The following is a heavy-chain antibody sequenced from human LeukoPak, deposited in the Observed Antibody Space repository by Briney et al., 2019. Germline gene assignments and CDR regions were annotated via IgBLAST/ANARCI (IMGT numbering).Heavy chain of an antibody. Sequence: PGGXLRLSCAASGFTFSSYSMNWVRQAPGKGLEWVSYISSSSSTIYYADSVKGRFTISRDNAKNSLYLQMNSLRAEDTAVYYCARGKGGYYYLWGQGTLVTVS. V-gene: IGHV3-48*01. CDR1: GFTFSSYS. J-gene: IGHJ5*02. D-gene: IGHD3-22*01. CDR3: ARGKGGYYYL. CDR2: ISSSSSTI.